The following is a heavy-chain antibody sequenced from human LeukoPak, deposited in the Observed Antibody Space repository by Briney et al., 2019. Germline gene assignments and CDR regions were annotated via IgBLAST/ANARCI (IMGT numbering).Heavy chain of an antibody. CDR1: GASFTGYY. D-gene: IGHD1-1*01. CDR2: INHSGST. CDR3: ARGRSPTATNFDY. V-gene: IGHV4-34*01. J-gene: IGHJ4*02. Sequence: SETLSLTCAVYGASFTGYYWSWIRQHPGKGLDSLGEINHSGSTNYNPSLKSRVTISVDTSKNQFSLKLSSVTAADTAVYYCARGRSPTATNFDYWGQGTLVTVSS.